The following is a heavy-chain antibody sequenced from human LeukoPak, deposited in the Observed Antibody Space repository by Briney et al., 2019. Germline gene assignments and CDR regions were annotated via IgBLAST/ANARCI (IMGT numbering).Heavy chain of an antibody. CDR3: AKDGRVAAATYYFDY. CDR1: GFTFSSYG. Sequence: GGSLRLSCAASGFTFSSYGMHWVRQAPGKGLEWVAVIANDGRDKKYADSVKGRFTISRDNSKNTLYLQMNSLRAEDTAVYYCAKDGRVAAATYYFDYWGQGTLATVSS. V-gene: IGHV3-30*18. CDR2: IANDGRDK. D-gene: IGHD6-13*01. J-gene: IGHJ4*02.